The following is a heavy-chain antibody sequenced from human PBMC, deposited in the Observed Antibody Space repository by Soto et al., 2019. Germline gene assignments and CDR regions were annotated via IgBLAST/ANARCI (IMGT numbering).Heavy chain of an antibody. CDR1: GFTFSSYG. Sequence: QVQLVESGGGVVQPGRSLRLSCAASGFTFSSYGMHWVRQAPGKGLEWVAVISYDGSNKYYADSVKGRFTISRDNSKNTLYLQMNSLRAEDTAVYYCAKGHRIVGATNGYYGMDVW. CDR2: ISYDGSNK. V-gene: IGHV3-30*18. J-gene: IGHJ6*01. D-gene: IGHD1-26*01. CDR3: AKGHRIVGATNGYYGMDV.